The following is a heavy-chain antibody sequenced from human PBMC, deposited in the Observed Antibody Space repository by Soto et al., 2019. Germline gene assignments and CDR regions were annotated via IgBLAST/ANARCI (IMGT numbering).Heavy chain of an antibody. CDR1: GDSIGSYY. CDR2: VSFRGST. V-gene: IGHV4-59*01. D-gene: IGHD3-22*01. J-gene: IGHJ4*02. CDR3: ARSREMYYYDSSGYYAH. Sequence: PSETLSLTCTVSGDSIGSYYWNWIRQSPGKELEWIGYVSFRGSTSYNPSLKSRVTISVDTSKNQFSLKLSSVTAADTAVYYCARSREMYYYDSSGYYAHWGQGTLVTVSS.